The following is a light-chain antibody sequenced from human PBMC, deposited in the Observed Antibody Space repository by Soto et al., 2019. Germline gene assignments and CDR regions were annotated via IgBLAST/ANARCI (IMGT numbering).Light chain of an antibody. V-gene: IGKV3-11*01. CDR3: QQRSQWPPP. CDR1: QSVGSD. Sequence: EIVLTQSSSTLSWSTGQGASLSCRASQSVGSDLAWFQQKSGQAPRLLIYDVSNRAPGIPARFSGSGSGTDFTLTISSLEPEDFALYYCQQRSQWPPPFGGVGNVDI. J-gene: IGKJ4*01. CDR2: DVS.